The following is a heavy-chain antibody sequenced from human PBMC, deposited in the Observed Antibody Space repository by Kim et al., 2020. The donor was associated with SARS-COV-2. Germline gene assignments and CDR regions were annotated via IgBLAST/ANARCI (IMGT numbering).Heavy chain of an antibody. J-gene: IGHJ3*02. V-gene: IGHV3-30*18. CDR3: AKDPYSSSWYGGGAFDI. D-gene: IGHD6-13*01. CDR2: ISYDGSNK. Sequence: GGSLRLSCAASGFTFSSYGMHWVRQAPGKGLEWVAVISYDGSNKYYADSVKGRFTISRDNSKNTLYLQMNSLRAEDTAVYYCAKDPYSSSWYGGGAFDIWGQGTMVTVSS. CDR1: GFTFSSYG.